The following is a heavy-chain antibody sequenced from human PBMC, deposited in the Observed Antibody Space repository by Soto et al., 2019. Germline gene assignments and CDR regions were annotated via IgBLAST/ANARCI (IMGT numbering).Heavy chain of an antibody. J-gene: IGHJ5*02. CDR3: ARGPAAAGTRWFDP. CDR2: IYYSGTT. Sequence: KTSETLSLTCSVSGDSISSGDYYWSWIRQHPGKGLEWIAFIYYSGTTYYNPSLKSRVIISIDTSKNQFSLKLTSMTAADTGMYCCARGPAAAGTRWFDPWGQGILVTVSS. CDR1: GDSISSGDYY. V-gene: IGHV4-31*03. D-gene: IGHD6-19*01.